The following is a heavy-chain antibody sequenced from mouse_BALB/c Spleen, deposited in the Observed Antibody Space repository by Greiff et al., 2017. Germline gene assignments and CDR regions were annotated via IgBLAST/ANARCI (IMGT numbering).Heavy chain of an antibody. D-gene: IGHD1-1*01. V-gene: IGHV2-9*02. CDR1: GFSLTSYG. CDR3: AREGTTVVDYFDY. Sequence: VKLKESGPGLVAPSQSLSITCTVSGFSLTSYGVHWVRQPPGKGLEWLGVIWAGGSTNYNSALMSRLSISKDNSKSQVFLKMNSLQTDDTAMYYCAREGTTVVDYFDYWGQGTTLTVSS. J-gene: IGHJ2*01. CDR2: IWAGGST.